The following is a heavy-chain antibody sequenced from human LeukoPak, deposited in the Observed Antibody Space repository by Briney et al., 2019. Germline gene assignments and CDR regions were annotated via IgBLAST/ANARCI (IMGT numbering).Heavy chain of an antibody. CDR3: ARAPYYYDSDGCYLDY. D-gene: IGHD3-22*01. Sequence: GGSLRLSCAASGFTFSSYWMTWVRQAPGKGLEWVANIKQDGSEIYYVDSVKGRFTISRDNAKNALYLQMNSLRAEDTAVYYCARAPYYYDSDGCYLDYWGQGTLVTVSS. V-gene: IGHV3-7*01. J-gene: IGHJ4*02. CDR1: GFTFSSYW. CDR2: IKQDGSEI.